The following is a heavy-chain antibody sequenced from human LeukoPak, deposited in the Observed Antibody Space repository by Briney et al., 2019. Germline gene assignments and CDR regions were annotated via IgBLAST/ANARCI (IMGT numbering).Heavy chain of an antibody. CDR2: IHRSGST. Sequence: PSGTLSLTCAVSGVSVSIDNWWSWVRQSPGKGLEWIGEIHRSGSTNYNPSLKSRVTILIDKSKNQFSLKLTSVTAADTAVYFCARRNYFDSTGYFDSWGRGTLVTVSS. CDR3: ARRNYFDSTGYFDS. V-gene: IGHV4-4*02. D-gene: IGHD3-22*01. CDR1: GVSVSIDNW. J-gene: IGHJ4*02.